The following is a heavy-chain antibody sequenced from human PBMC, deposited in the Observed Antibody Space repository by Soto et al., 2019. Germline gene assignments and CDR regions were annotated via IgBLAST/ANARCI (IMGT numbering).Heavy chain of an antibody. CDR2: IYYSGST. D-gene: IGHD4-17*01. V-gene: IGHV4-31*03. J-gene: IGHJ4*02. Sequence: QVQLQESGPGLVKPSQTLSLTCTVSGGSISSGGYYWSWIRQHPGKGLEWIGYIYYSGSTYYNPSLKSRXXIXVXXSKNQFSLKLSSVTAADTAVYYCARASGTTVTFDYWGQGTLVTVSS. CDR3: ARASGTTVTFDY. CDR1: GGSISSGGYY.